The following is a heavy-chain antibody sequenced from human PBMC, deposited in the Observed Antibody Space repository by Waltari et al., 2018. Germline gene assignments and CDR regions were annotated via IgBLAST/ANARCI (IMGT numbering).Heavy chain of an antibody. CDR2: IYHSGST. V-gene: IGHV4-38-2*01. D-gene: IGHD3-10*01. CDR3: ARVWTMVYLDI. J-gene: IGHJ3*02. Sequence: QVQLQESGPGLVKPSETLSLTCAVSGYSISSGYYWGWIRQPPGKGLEWIGSIYHSGSTYYNPSLKSRVTISVDTSKNQFSLKLSSVTAADTAVYYCARVWTMVYLDIWGQGTMVTVSS. CDR1: GYSISSGYY.